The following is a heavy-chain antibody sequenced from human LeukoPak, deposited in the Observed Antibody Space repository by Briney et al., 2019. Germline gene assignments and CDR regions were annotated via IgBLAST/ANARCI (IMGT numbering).Heavy chain of an antibody. V-gene: IGHV3-48*03. D-gene: IGHD5-18*01. J-gene: IGHJ4*02. CDR2: ISSSGRNI. CDR1: EFTFSSYE. Sequence: GGSLRLSCAASEFTFSSYEMNWVRQAPGKGLEWVSYISSSGRNIYYADSVKGRFTISRDNAKNSLYLQMNSLRAEDTAVYYCARDLVQLWSKDYWGQGTLVTVSS. CDR3: ARDLVQLWSKDY.